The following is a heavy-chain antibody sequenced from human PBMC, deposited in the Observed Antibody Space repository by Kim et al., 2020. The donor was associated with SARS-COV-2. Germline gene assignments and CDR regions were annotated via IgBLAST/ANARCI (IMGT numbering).Heavy chain of an antibody. J-gene: IGHJ3*02. D-gene: IGHD2-2*02. CDR3: ARDRWGEYCSSTSCYTSGAFDI. CDR1: GGSISSYY. V-gene: IGHV4-59*13. CDR2: IYYSGST. Sequence: SETLSLTCTVSGGSISSYYWSWIRQPPGKGLEWIGYIYYSGSTNYNPSLKSRVTISVDTSKNQFSLKLSSVTAADTAVYYCARDRWGEYCSSTSCYTSGAFDIWGQGTMVTVSS.